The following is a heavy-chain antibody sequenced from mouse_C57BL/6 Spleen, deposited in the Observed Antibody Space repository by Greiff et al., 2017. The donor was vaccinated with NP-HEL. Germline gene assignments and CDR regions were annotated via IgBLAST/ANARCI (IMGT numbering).Heavy chain of an antibody. V-gene: IGHV1-54*01. CDR1: GYAFTNYL. CDR2: INPGSGGT. J-gene: IGHJ4*01. CDR3: ARLETVQGEDY. Sequence: QVQLQQSGAELVRPGTSVKVSCQASGYAFTNYLIEWVKQRPGQGLEWIGVINPGSGGTNYNEKFKGKATLTADKYSSTAYMQLNSLTSEDSAVYYCARLETVQGEDYWGQGTTLTVSS. D-gene: IGHD3-2*02.